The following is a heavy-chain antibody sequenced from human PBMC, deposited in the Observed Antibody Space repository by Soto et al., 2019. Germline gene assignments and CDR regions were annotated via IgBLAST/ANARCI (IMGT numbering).Heavy chain of an antibody. CDR2: VSNDGSNK. V-gene: IGHV3-30*18. CDR3: AKDQSTNSRSYHALDV. Sequence: QVQLVESGGGVVQPGESLRLSCAASEFTFSSYAMHWVRQAPGKGLEWVAVVSNDGSNKYYADSVTGRFTISRDNSKNTLNLQMNSMRAEDTAVYYCAKDQSTNSRSYHALDVWGQGTTVTVSS. D-gene: IGHD2-8*01. CDR1: EFTFSSYA. J-gene: IGHJ6*02.